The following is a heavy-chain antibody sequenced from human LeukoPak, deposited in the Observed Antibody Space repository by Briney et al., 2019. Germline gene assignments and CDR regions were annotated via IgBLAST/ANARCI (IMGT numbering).Heavy chain of an antibody. V-gene: IGHV4-61*01. Sequence: NPSETLSLTCTVSGGSVSSGSYYWSWIRQPLGKGLEWIGYIYYSGSTNYSPSLKSRVTISVDTSKNQFSLKLSSVTAADTAVYYCARETDLAYYYDSSGPRFDYWGQGTLVTVSS. CDR3: ARETDLAYYYDSSGPRFDY. CDR2: IYYSGST. J-gene: IGHJ4*02. D-gene: IGHD3-22*01. CDR1: GGSVSSGSYY.